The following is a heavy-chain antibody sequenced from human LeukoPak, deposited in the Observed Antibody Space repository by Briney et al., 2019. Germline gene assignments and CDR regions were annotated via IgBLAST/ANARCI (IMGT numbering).Heavy chain of an antibody. J-gene: IGHJ5*02. CDR2: MYYSGST. CDR3: ARGLGAVGTFWSGYPNNWFDP. CDR1: GGSISSSSYY. D-gene: IGHD3-3*01. V-gene: IGHV4-39*07. Sequence: SETLSLTCTVSGGSISSSSYYWGWIRQPPGKGLEWIGSMYYSGSTHYNPSLKSRVTISADTSKNQFSLKLSSVTAADTAVYYCARGLGAVGTFWSGYPNNWFDPWGQGTLVTVSS.